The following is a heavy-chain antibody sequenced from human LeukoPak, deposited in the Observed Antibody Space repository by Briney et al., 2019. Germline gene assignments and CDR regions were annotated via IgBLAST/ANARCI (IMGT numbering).Heavy chain of an antibody. Sequence: PGESLRLSCAASGFTFSSRYMHWVRQAPGKGLVWVSRINPDGRDTKYAESVRGRFTMSRDNGENTLYLQMNSLRADDTGVYYCARAVAATGSSDFWGQGTLVTVSS. CDR1: GFTFSSRY. D-gene: IGHD6-19*01. J-gene: IGHJ4*02. V-gene: IGHV3-74*03. CDR2: INPDGRDT. CDR3: ARAVAATGSSDF.